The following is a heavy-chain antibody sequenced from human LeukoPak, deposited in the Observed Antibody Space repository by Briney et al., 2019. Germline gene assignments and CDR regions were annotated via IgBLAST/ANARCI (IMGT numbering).Heavy chain of an antibody. CDR1: GGSISSSIYY. Sequence: SETPSLTCTVSGGSISSSIYYWGWIRQPPGKGLEWIGSIYYSGSTYYNPSLKSRVTISVDTSKNQFSLKLSSVTAADTAVYYCARKGWLAFDYWGQGTLVTVSS. CDR2: IYYSGST. D-gene: IGHD5-24*01. CDR3: ARKGWLAFDY. J-gene: IGHJ4*02. V-gene: IGHV4-39*01.